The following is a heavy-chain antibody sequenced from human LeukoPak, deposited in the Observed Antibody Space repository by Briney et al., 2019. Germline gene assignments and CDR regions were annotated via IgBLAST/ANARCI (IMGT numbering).Heavy chain of an antibody. V-gene: IGHV4-39*01. CDR2: IYYSGST. D-gene: IGHD3-10*01. CDR1: GGSISSSSYY. CDR3: VRRSRGGFDY. J-gene: IGHJ4*02. Sequence: SETLSLTCTVSGGSISSSSYYRGWIRQPPGKGLEWIGSIYYSGSTYYNPSLKSRVTISVDTSKNQFSLKLSSVTAADTAVYYCVRRSRGGFDYWGQGTLVTVSS.